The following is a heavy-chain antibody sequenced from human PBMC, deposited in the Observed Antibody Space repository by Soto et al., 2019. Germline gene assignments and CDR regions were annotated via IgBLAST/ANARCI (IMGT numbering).Heavy chain of an antibody. D-gene: IGHD6-19*01. CDR1: GFTFDDYA. Sequence: GGSLRLSCAASGFTFDDYAMHWVRQAPGKGLEWVSGISWHSRSIAYADFVKGLFTISSDNAKSFLFLQMNSLTVEDTAFYYCEKIGSTGSFLVGYFDSWGQGTLVTVSS. CDR2: ISWHSRSI. J-gene: IGHJ4*02. V-gene: IGHV3-9*01. CDR3: EKIGSTGSFLVGYFDS.